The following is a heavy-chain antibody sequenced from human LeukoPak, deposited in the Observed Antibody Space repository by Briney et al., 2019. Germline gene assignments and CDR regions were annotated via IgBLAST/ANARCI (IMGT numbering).Heavy chain of an antibody. CDR2: INTDGGST. J-gene: IGHJ4*02. V-gene: IGHV3-74*01. Sequence: PGGSLRLSCAASGFTFGSYWMHWVRQAPGKGLVWVSRINTDGGSTTYADSVKGRFTISRDNAKSSLYLQMNSLRAEDTAVYYCARETPRRGETRDGYRWGQGTLVTVSS. CDR3: ARETPRRGETRDGYR. CDR1: GFTFGSYW. D-gene: IGHD5-24*01.